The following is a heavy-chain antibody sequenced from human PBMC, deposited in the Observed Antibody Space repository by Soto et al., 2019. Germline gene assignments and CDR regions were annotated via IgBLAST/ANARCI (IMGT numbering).Heavy chain of an antibody. Sequence: ASVKVSCKASGYTFTSYDINWVRQATGQGLEWMGWMNPNSGNTGYAQKFQGRVTMTRNTSVSTAYMELSSLRSEDTAVYYCAREGGRQLANWFDPWGQGTLVTVSS. V-gene: IGHV1-8*01. J-gene: IGHJ5*02. CDR1: GYTFTSYD. CDR3: AREGGRQLANWFDP. CDR2: MNPNSGNT. D-gene: IGHD6-6*01.